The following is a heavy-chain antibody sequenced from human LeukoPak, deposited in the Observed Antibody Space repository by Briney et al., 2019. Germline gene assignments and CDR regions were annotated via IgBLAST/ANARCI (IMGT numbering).Heavy chain of an antibody. V-gene: IGHV3-66*01. J-gene: IGHJ4*02. CDR1: GLTDSSNY. Sequence: GGSMRLSCAASGLTDSSNYMRGLRQVPGKGLEWVSFYYPGDNTYYAHSVKGRFTISRDNSKNTLYIQMNSLRAEDTAVYYCARVSRGDISGDADYWGQGTLVTVSS. CDR3: ARVSRGDISGDADY. CDR2: YYPGDNT. D-gene: IGHD5-18*01.